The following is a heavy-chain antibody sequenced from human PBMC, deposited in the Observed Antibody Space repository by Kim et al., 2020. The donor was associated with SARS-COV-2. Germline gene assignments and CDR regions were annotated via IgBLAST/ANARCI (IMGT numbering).Heavy chain of an antibody. D-gene: IGHD5-12*01. Sequence: GGSLRLSCEVLGFSLRDYFMSWVRQAPGKGLEWVSTITTGGYTYSADSVKGRFTVSRNSRQNTLYLQVERLSGEDTGVYNCAREEGAYAMVWGHGVMVTVS. CDR1: GFSLRDYF. CDR2: ITTGGYT. CDR3: AREEGAYAMV. J-gene: IGHJ6*02. V-gene: IGHV3-53*01.